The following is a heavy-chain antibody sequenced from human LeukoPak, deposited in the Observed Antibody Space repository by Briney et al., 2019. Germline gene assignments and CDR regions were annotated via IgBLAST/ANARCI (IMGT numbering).Heavy chain of an antibody. CDR2: INPNSGGT. J-gene: IGHJ6*03. Sequence: GSSVKVSCKASGYTFTGYYMHWVRQAPGQGLEWMGWINPNSGGTNYAQKFQGRVTMTRDTSISTAYMELSRLRSDDTAVYYCARDQTYYDFWSGLPSYYYYYMDVWGKGTTDTVSS. V-gene: IGHV1-2*02. D-gene: IGHD3-3*01. CDR3: ARDQTYYDFWSGLPSYYYYYMDV. CDR1: GYTFTGYY.